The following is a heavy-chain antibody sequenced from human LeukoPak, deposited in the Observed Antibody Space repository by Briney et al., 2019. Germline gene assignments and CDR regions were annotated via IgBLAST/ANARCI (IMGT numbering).Heavy chain of an antibody. CDR2: MNPNSGGT. V-gene: IGHV1-8*01. J-gene: IGHJ6*03. CDR3: ARASRDGYNLYYYYYYMDV. CDR1: GYTFTSYD. D-gene: IGHD5-24*01. Sequence: ASVKVSCKASGYTFTSYDINWVRQATGQGLEWMGWMNPNSGGTNYAQKFQGRVTMTRDTSKNQFSLKLSSVTAADTAVYYCARASRDGYNLYYYYYYMDVWGKGTTVTISS.